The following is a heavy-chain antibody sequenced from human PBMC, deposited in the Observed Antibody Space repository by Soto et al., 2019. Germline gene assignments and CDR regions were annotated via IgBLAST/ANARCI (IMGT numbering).Heavy chain of an antibody. CDR2: IYYSGST. CDR3: ARDRELDDASDI. CDR1: GGSISSYY. V-gene: IGHV4-59*01. Sequence: SETLSLTCTVSGGSISSYYWSWIRQPPGKGLEWIGYIYYSGSTNYNPSLKSRVTISVDTSKNQFSLKLSSVTAADTAVYYCARDRELDDASDIWGQGTMVTVSS. J-gene: IGHJ3*02. D-gene: IGHD3-3*01.